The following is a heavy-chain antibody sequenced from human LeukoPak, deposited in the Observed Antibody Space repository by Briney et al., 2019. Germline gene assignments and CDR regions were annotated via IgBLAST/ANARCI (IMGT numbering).Heavy chain of an antibody. CDR3: ARSRSHTYGYFDY. V-gene: IGHV3-66*01. CDR2: IYSGGTT. Sequence: TGGSLRLSCAASGFTVSSNYMSWVRQAPGKGLEWVSVIYSGGTTYYADSVKGRFTISRDNSKNTLYLQMNSLRAEDTAVYFCARSRSHTYGYFDYWGQGTLVTVSS. J-gene: IGHJ4*02. D-gene: IGHD5-18*01. CDR1: GFTVSSNY.